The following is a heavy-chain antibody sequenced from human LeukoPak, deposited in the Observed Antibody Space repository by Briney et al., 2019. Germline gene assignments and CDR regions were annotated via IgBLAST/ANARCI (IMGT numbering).Heavy chain of an antibody. J-gene: IGHJ6*03. CDR1: GYTFTGYY. V-gene: IGHV1-2*02. D-gene: IGHD5-18*01. CDR3: ARDGEMWIQLWLRGYYYYYMDV. CDR2: INPNSGGT. Sequence: ASVKVSCKASGYTFTGYYMHWVRQAPGQGLEWMGWINPNSGGTNYAQKFQGRVTMTRDTSISTAYMELSRLRSDDTAVYYCARDGEMWIQLWLRGYYYYYMDVWGKGTTVTISS.